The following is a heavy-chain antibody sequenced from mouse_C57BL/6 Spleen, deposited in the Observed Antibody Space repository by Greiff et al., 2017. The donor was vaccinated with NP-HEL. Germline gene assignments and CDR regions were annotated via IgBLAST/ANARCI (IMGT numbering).Heavy chain of an antibody. CDR3: ARFSPLYDYAAMDY. Sequence: EVQLVESGGGLVQPGGSLSLSCAASGFTFTDYYMSWVRQPPGKALEWLGFIRNKANGYTTEYSASVKGRFTISRDNSQSILYLQMNALRAEDSATYYCARFSPLYDYAAMDYWGQGTSVTVSS. CDR2: IRNKANGYTT. D-gene: IGHD2-3*01. V-gene: IGHV7-3*01. J-gene: IGHJ4*01. CDR1: GFTFTDYY.